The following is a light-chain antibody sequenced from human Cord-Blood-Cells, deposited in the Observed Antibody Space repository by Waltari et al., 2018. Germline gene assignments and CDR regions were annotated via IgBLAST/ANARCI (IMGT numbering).Light chain of an antibody. CDR3: QQRSNWPPS. Sequence: EIVLTQSPATLSLSPGERATLSCRASQSVSSYLAWYQQKPGQAPRLLIYDASNRATGIPGRFSWSGSGEDFHLTISSLEPGDFAGYYCQQRSNWPPSFGGGTKVEIK. V-gene: IGKV3-11*01. CDR1: QSVSSY. CDR2: DAS. J-gene: IGKJ4*01.